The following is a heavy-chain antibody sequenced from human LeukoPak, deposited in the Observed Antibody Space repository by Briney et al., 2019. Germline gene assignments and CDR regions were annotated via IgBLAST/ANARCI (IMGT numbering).Heavy chain of an antibody. CDR1: GYTFTGYY. Sequence: GASVKVSCKASGYTFTGYYMHWVRQATGQGLEWMGWMNPNSGNTGYAQKFQGRVTMTRNTSISTAYMELSSLRSEDTAVYYCARGLSAPNYDFWSGYSWRGTKRINWFDPWGQGTLVTVSS. D-gene: IGHD3-3*01. CDR3: ARGLSAPNYDFWSGYSWRGTKRINWFDP. J-gene: IGHJ5*02. CDR2: MNPNSGNT. V-gene: IGHV1-8*02.